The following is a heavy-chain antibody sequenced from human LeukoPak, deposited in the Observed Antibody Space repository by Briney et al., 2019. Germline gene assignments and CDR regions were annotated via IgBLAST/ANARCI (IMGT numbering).Heavy chain of an antibody. V-gene: IGHV3-33*01. CDR2: IWYDGSNK. D-gene: IGHD3-22*01. CDR3: ARGDSSGYYYRREGEYYFDY. CDR1: GFTFSSYG. Sequence: GRSLRLSCAASGFTFSSYGMHWVRQAPGKGLEWVAVIWYDGSNKYYADSVKGRFTISRDNSKNTLYLQMNSLRAEDTAVYYCARGDSSGYYYRREGEYYFDYWGQGTLVTVSS. J-gene: IGHJ4*02.